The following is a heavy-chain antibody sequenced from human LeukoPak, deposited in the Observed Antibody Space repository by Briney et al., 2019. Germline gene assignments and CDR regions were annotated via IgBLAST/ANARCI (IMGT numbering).Heavy chain of an antibody. CDR1: GFTFNKYT. Sequence: GGSLRLSCAASGFTFNKYTMNWVRQAPGEGLEWVSAIIGSGANTYYTDSVRGRFITSRDQSRKTLYLQMNRLRAEDTAIYYCASHAAYTSDWRARTFDYWGQGTLVTVSS. D-gene: IGHD6-19*01. CDR2: IIGSGANT. CDR3: ASHAAYTSDWRARTFDY. J-gene: IGHJ4*02. V-gene: IGHV3-23*01.